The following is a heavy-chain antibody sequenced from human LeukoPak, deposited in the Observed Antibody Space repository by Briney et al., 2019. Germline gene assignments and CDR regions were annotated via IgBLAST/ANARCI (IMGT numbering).Heavy chain of an antibody. CDR2: IRSKANSYAT. V-gene: IGHV3-73*01. D-gene: IGHD2-8*01. J-gene: IGHJ4*02. CDR1: GFTFSGSA. CDR3: TRPSDCTNGVCHKDY. Sequence: GGSLRLSCAASGFTFSGSAMRWVRQASGKGLEWVGRIRSKANSYATAYAASVKGRFTISRDDSKYTAYLQMNSLKTEDTAVYYCTRPSDCTNGVCHKDYWGQGTLVTVSS.